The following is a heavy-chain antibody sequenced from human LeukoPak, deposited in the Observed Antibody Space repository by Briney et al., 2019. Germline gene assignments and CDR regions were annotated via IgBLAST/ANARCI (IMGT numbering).Heavy chain of an antibody. J-gene: IGHJ4*02. CDR2: MNPNSGAT. CDR3: ARDPTNWIDY. Sequence: ASVKVSCKASGYTFTGYYMHWVRQAPGQGLEWMGWMNPNSGATNYAQKFQGRVTMTRDTSSSTAYMELNRLTSDDTAIYYCARDPTNWIDYWGQGTLVTVSS. CDR1: GYTFTGYY. V-gene: IGHV1-2*02. D-gene: IGHD1-1*01.